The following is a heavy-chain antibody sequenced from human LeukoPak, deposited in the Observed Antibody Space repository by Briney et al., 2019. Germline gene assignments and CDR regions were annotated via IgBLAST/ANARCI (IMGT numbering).Heavy chain of an antibody. Sequence: SETLSLTCAVSGYSISSGYYWGWIRQPPGKGLEWIGSIYHSGSTYYNPSLKSRVTISVDTSKNQFSLKLSSVTAADTAVYYCARRERITIFGVVIIGVIDYWGQGTLVTVS. CDR1: GYSISSGYY. D-gene: IGHD3-3*01. CDR3: ARRERITIFGVVIIGVIDY. J-gene: IGHJ4*02. CDR2: IYHSGST. V-gene: IGHV4-38-2*01.